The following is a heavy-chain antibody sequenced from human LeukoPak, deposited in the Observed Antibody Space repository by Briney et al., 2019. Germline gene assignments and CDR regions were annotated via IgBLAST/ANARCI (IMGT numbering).Heavy chain of an antibody. CDR1: GGSISSSSYY. CDR3: ARLAIYSSGTDN. V-gene: IGHV4-39*01. CDR2: IYYSGTS. J-gene: IGHJ4*02. Sequence: PSETLPLTCTVSGGSISSSSYYWGWIRQPPGKGLEWIGSIYYSGTSYYNPSLKSRVTTSVDTSKNQFSLKLSSVTAADTAVYYCARLAIYSSGTDNWGQGTLVTVSS. D-gene: IGHD6-19*01.